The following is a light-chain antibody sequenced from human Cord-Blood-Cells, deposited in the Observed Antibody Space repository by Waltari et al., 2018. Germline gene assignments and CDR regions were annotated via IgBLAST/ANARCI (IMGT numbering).Light chain of an antibody. J-gene: IGKJ4*01. CDR3: QQSYSTPPET. CDR2: AAS. CDR1: QSISSY. V-gene: IGKV1-39*01. Sequence: DIQMTQSPSSLSASVGDRVTITCRASQSISSYLNWYQQKPGKAPKLLIYAASSLQSGVPSRFSGSGSGTDFTLTISSLQPEDFVTYYCQQSYSTPPETFGGGTKVEIK.